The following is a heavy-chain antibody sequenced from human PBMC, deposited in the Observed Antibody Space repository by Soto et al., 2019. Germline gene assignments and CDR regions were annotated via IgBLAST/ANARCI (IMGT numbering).Heavy chain of an antibody. D-gene: IGHD3-10*01. J-gene: IGHJ4*02. CDR1: GFTVSNNY. CDR3: GTRPGGGGY. Sequence: EVQLVESGGGLIQPGGSLRLSCAVSGFTVSNNYMSWVRQAPGKGLEGVSVIYSGGYTAYGDSVKGRFTISRDNSKNTPFLQKNSRGAGDPPLFFFGTRPGGGGYWGQGTLVTVSS. V-gene: IGHV3-53*01. CDR2: IYSGGYT.